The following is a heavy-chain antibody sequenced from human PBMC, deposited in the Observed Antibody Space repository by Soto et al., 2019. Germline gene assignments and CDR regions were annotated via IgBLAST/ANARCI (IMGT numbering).Heavy chain of an antibody. D-gene: IGHD6-19*01. CDR2: IYTSGST. J-gene: IGHJ6*02. Sequence: PSETLSLTCTASGGSISSYYWSWIRQPAGKGLEWIGRIYTSGSTNYNPSLKSRVTMSVDTSKNQFSLKLSSVTAADTAVYYCARDPYSSGWYMGYYYYYGMDVWGQGTTVTVSS. V-gene: IGHV4-4*07. CDR1: GGSISSYY. CDR3: ARDPYSSGWYMGYYYYYGMDV.